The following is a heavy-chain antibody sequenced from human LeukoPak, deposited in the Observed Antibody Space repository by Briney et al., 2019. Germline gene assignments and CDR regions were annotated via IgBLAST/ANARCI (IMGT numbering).Heavy chain of an antibody. CDR2: IYYSGST. CDR1: GGSISSYY. Sequence: SETLSLTCTVSGGSISSYYWSWIRQPPGKGLEWIGYIYYSGSTNYNPSLKSRVTISVDTSKNQFSLKLSSVTAADTAVYYCAREYYYGSGKNYYYYMDVWGKGTTVTISS. V-gene: IGHV4-59*01. J-gene: IGHJ6*03. CDR3: AREYYYGSGKNYYYYMDV. D-gene: IGHD3-10*01.